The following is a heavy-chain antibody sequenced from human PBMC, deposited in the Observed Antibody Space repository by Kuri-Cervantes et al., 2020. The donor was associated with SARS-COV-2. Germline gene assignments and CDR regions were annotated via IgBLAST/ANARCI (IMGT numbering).Heavy chain of an antibody. CDR2: ISDDGQNQ. V-gene: IGHV3-30*04. D-gene: IGHD2-21*01. Sequence: GGSLRLSCAASGFTFSTYAMHWVRQAPGKGLEWVAIISDDGQNQDFADSVKGRFTIFRDNSKNTLCLNMSSLRAEDTAMYYCARDRVGVLDSWGQGTLVTVSS. CDR3: ARDRVGVLDS. J-gene: IGHJ4*02. CDR1: GFTFSTYA.